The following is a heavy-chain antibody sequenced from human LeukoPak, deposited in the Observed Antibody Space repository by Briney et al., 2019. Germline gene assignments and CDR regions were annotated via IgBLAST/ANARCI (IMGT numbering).Heavy chain of an antibody. CDR3: ARFGEYYYDSSGYYGGGFDY. D-gene: IGHD3-22*01. Sequence: GGSLRLSCAASGFTFSSYAVSWVRQAPGKGLEWVSLISGSGDNSYYSNSVRGRFTISRDNSKNTVYLQVNSLRAEDTAVYYCARFGEYYYDSSGYYGGGFDYWGQGTLVTVSS. J-gene: IGHJ4*02. V-gene: IGHV3-23*01. CDR1: GFTFSSYA. CDR2: ISGSGDNS.